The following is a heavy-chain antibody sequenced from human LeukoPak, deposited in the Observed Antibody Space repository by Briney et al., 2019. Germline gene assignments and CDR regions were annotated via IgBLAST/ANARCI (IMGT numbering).Heavy chain of an antibody. Sequence: SETLSLTCTVSGGSISSYYWSWIRQPPGKGLEWIGYIYYSGSTNFNPSLESRVTISVDTSKNRFSLKLSSVTAADTAVYYCARDLWGGNYFDYWGQGTLVTVSS. CDR3: ARDLWGGNYFDY. CDR1: GGSISSYY. D-gene: IGHD3-16*01. J-gene: IGHJ4*02. V-gene: IGHV4-59*01. CDR2: IYYSGST.